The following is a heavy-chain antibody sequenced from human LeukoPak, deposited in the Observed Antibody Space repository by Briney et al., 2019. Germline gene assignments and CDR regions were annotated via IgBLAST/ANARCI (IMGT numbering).Heavy chain of an antibody. Sequence: ASVKVSCKASGGTFSSYAISWVRQAPGQGLEWMGGIIPIFGTANYAQKFQGRVTITADESTSTAYMELSSLRSEDTAVYYCARARDGAVIDYYDSGRHFDYWGQGTLVTVSS. V-gene: IGHV1-69*01. CDR1: GGTFSSYA. J-gene: IGHJ4*02. CDR3: ARARDGAVIDYYDSGRHFDY. CDR2: IIPIFGTA. D-gene: IGHD3-10*01.